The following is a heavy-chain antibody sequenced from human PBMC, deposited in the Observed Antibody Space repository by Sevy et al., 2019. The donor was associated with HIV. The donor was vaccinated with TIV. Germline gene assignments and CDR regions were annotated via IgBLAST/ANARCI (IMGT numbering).Heavy chain of an antibody. CDR3: AKDPPTHNYYGSSGYFDN. V-gene: IGHV3-7*01. CDR1: GFSFSSFW. CDR2: IKEDGSEK. J-gene: IGHJ5*02. D-gene: IGHD3-22*01. Sequence: GGSLRLSCAVSGFSFSSFWMSWVRQAPGKGLEWVADIKEDGSEKNYVDSVKGRFSISRDNAENSLYLQMSNVRVDDTAVYYCAKDPPTHNYYGSSGYFDNWGQGTLVTVSS.